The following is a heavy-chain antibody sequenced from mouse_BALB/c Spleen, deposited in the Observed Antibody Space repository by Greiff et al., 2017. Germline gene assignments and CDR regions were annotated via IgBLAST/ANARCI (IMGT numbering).Heavy chain of an antibody. D-gene: IGHD3-2*01. CDR3: ARGGDSSGYFDY. J-gene: IGHJ2*01. V-gene: IGHV1-69*02. Sequence: QVQLQQSGPELVKPGASVKMSCKASGYTFTDYVISWVKQRTGQGLEWIGEIDPSDSYTNYNQKFKGKATLTVDKSSSTAYMQLSSLTSEDSAVYYCARGGDSSGYFDYWGQGTTLTVSS. CDR2: IDPSDSYT. CDR1: GYTFTDYV.